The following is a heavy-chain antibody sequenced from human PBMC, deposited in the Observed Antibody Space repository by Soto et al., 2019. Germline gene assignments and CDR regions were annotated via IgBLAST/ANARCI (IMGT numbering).Heavy chain of an antibody. Sequence: EVQLVESGGGLVQPGGSLRLSCEASGFTIRHYWMIWVRQTEENGLEWVASIHPAGSEQQSVDAVRSRFTISRDNAKNSLYMQMKGLRAVDTATYYFAKSSGYSRGLGIWGQGTVVTVSS. J-gene: IGHJ3*02. D-gene: IGHD5-12*01. CDR1: GFTIRHYW. V-gene: IGHV3-7*03. CDR3: AKSSGYSRGLGI. CDR2: IHPAGSEQ.